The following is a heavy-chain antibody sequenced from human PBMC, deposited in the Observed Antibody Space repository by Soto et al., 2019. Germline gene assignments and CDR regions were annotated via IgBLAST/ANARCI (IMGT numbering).Heavy chain of an antibody. CDR1: GGSISSYY. CDR2: IYYSGST. V-gene: IGHV4-59*01. D-gene: IGHD5-12*01. J-gene: IGHJ4*02. CDR3: VREAYIGYGHAIDH. Sequence: SETLSLTCTVSGGSISSYYWSWIRQPPGKGLEWIGYIYYSGSTNYNPSLKSRVTISVDTSKNQFSLKLSSVTAADTATYYCVREAYIGYGHAIDHWGQGILVTVSS.